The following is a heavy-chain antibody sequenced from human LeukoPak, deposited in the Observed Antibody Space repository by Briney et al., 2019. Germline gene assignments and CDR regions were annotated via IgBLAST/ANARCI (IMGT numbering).Heavy chain of an antibody. CDR1: GYTFTSYG. V-gene: IGHV1-18*01. D-gene: IGHD5-18*01. CDR2: IYTYNGNT. Sequence: ASVQDSCKASGYTFTSYGMRSVRQAPGQGGEGVGGIYTYNGNTNYAQKLQVRVTMTTDTSTSTAYMELRSLRSDDTAVYYCARQTDTDDAFDIWGQGTMATVSS. J-gene: IGHJ3*02. CDR3: ARQTDTDDAFDI.